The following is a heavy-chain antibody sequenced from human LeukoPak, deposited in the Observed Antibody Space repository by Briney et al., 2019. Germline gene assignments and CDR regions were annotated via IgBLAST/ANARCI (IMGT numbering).Heavy chain of an antibody. CDR2: IKPDGSEK. V-gene: IGHV3-7*01. Sequence: PGGSLRLSCAASGFTFRSYWMSWVRQAPGRGREWVAYIKPDGSEKYYVDSVKGRFTISRDNAKNSLYLQMNSLRADDTAVYYCTRDRVAGFWGQGTLVAASS. CDR3: TRDRVAGF. D-gene: IGHD6-19*01. J-gene: IGHJ4*02. CDR1: GFTFRSYW.